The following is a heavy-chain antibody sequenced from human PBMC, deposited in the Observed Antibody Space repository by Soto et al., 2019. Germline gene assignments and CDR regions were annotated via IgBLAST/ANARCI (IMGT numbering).Heavy chain of an antibody. J-gene: IGHJ5*01. Sequence: GLGWVECISYDGSKKYYAHSVKGRFTISRDNSKNTLYLQMNSLRAEDTAVYFFSNDSGHTSLSSGLGIPAEPIIRTRHS. D-gene: IGHD6-6*01. V-gene: IGHV3-30*18. CDR3: SNDSGHTSLSSGLGIPAEPIIRTRHS. CDR2: ISYDGSKK.